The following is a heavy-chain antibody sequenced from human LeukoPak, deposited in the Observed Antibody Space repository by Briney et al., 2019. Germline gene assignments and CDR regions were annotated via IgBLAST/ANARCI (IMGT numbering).Heavy chain of an antibody. CDR3: ARGYYDFWSGYYSPFDY. V-gene: IGHV1-18*01. D-gene: IGHD3-3*01. CDR2: ISAYSGNT. Sequence: GASVKVSCKASGYTFTSYGISWVRQAPGQGLEWMGWISAYSGNTNYAQKLQGRVTMTTDTSTSTAYMELRSLRSDDTAVYYCARGYYDFWSGYYSPFDYWGQGTLVTVSS. J-gene: IGHJ4*02. CDR1: GYTFTSYG.